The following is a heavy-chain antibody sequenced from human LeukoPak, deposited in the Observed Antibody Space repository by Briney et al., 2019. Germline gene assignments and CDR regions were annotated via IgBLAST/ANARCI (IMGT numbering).Heavy chain of an antibody. CDR1: GFTFSDYY. V-gene: IGHV3-11*01. D-gene: IGHD3-22*01. CDR2: ISSSGSTI. J-gene: IGHJ4*02. CDR3: ARRDSSGYWYFDY. Sequence: PGGSLRLSCAASGFTFSDYYMSWIRQAPGKGLEWVSYISSSGSTIYYADSVKGRFTISRDNAKNSLYLQMNSLRAEDTAVYYCARRDSSGYWYFDYWGQGTLVTVSS.